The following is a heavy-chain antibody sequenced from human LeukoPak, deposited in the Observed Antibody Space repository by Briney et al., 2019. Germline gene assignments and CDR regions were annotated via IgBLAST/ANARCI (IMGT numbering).Heavy chain of an antibody. Sequence: SVNVSCKASGGTFSSYAISWVRQAPGQGLEWMGGILPIFNTAHYAHTFQGRVTITADESTSTAYMELSSLRSEDTAVYYCARSCGGSCYSRDSSGWFHDAFDIWGQGTMVTVSS. J-gene: IGHJ3*02. CDR2: ILPIFNTA. CDR3: ARSCGGSCYSRDSSGWFHDAFDI. V-gene: IGHV1-69*13. CDR1: GGTFSSYA. D-gene: IGHD2-15*01.